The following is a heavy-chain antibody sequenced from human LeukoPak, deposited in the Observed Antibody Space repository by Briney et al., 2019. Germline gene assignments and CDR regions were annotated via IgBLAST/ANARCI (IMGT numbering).Heavy chain of an antibody. J-gene: IGHJ4*02. CDR1: GFNFNNCA. Sequence: PGRSLRLSCAASGFNFNNCAMHWVRQAPGKGLEWVAVISYDGNSKYYADSVKGRFTISRDNSKNTLYLQMNSLRAEDTAVYYCAGDSFLGLLWFGESPYYFDYWGQGTLVTVSS. D-gene: IGHD3-10*01. V-gene: IGHV3-30-3*01. CDR3: AGDSFLGLLWFGESPYYFDY. CDR2: ISYDGNSK.